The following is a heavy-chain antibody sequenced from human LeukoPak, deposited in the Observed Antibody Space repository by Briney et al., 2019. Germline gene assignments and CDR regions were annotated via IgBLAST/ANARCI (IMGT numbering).Heavy chain of an antibody. CDR2: IYYSGST. Sequence: SETLSLTCTVSGGSISSYYWSWIRQPPGKGLEWIGYIYYSGSTNYNPSLKSRVTISVDTSKNQFSLKLSSVIAADTAVYYCARQMDTAMVTGHYYYYMDVWGKGTTVTVSS. CDR1: GGSISSYY. D-gene: IGHD5-18*01. J-gene: IGHJ6*03. V-gene: IGHV4-59*08. CDR3: ARQMDTAMVTGHYYYYMDV.